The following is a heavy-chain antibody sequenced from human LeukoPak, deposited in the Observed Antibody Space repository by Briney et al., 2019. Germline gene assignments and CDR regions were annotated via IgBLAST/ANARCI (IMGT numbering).Heavy chain of an antibody. CDR3: ARETSQKGAHYMDV. D-gene: IGHD3-16*01. CDR1: GGSISSYY. V-gene: IGHV4-59*01. Sequence: SETLSLTCTVSGGSISSYYWSWIRQPPGKGLEWIGYIYYSGSTNYNPSLKSRVTISVNTSKNQFSLKLSSVTAADTAVYYCARETSQKGAHYMDVWGKGTTVTISS. CDR2: IYYSGST. J-gene: IGHJ6*03.